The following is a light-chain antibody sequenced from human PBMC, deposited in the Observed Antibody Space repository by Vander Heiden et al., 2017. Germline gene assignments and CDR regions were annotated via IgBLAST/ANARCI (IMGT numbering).Light chain of an antibody. Sequence: DIQMTQSPSSLSASVGDRVTITCQASQDISNYLNWYQQKPGKAPKLLIYDASNFETGVPSRFSGSGSGTDFTFTISSLQPEDIATYYCQQYENLPLTFGGGTKVEIK. V-gene: IGKV1-33*01. CDR2: DAS. CDR3: QQYENLPLT. CDR1: QDISNY. J-gene: IGKJ4*01.